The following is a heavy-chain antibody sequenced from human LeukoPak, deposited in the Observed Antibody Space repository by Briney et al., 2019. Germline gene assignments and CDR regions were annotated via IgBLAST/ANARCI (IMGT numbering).Heavy chain of an antibody. CDR1: GGSISSGEYY. D-gene: IGHD3-3*01. V-gene: IGHV4-30-4*01. J-gene: IGHJ6*02. Sequence: SQTLSLTCTVPGGSISSGEYYWSWIRQPPRKGLEWIGYIYYSGSTYYNPSLKSRVTISVDTSKNQFSLKLSSVTAADTAVYYCARGVGTIFGVAHYYGMDVWGQGTTVTVSS. CDR2: IYYSGST. CDR3: ARGVGTIFGVAHYYGMDV.